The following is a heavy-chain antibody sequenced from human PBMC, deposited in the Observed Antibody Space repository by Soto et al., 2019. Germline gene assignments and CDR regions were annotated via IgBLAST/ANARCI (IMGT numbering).Heavy chain of an antibody. CDR1: GVSISNYY. CDR3: VSGRGYSYGSFDY. CDR2: IYYSGST. J-gene: IGHJ4*02. Sequence: PSETLSLTCTVSGVSISNYYLSWFRQPPGKGLEWIGYIYYSGSTNYNPSLKSRVTISVDTSKNQFSLKLSSVTAADTAVYYCVSGRGYSYGSFDYWGQGTLVTVS. V-gene: IGHV4-59*01. D-gene: IGHD5-18*01.